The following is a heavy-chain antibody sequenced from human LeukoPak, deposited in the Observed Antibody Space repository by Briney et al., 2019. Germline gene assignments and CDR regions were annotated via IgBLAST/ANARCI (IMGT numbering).Heavy chain of an antibody. J-gene: IGHJ4*02. V-gene: IGHV4-34*01. CDR1: GGSFSGYY. CDR2: INHSGST. CDR3: ARGRTYYDSSGYYYVSGAPPQYYFDY. Sequence: SETLSLTCAVYGGSFSGYYWSWIRQPPGKGLEWIGEINHSGSTNYNPSLKSRVTISVDTSKNQFSLKLSSMTAADTAVYYCARGRTYYDSSGYYYVSGAPPQYYFDYWGQGTLVTVSS. D-gene: IGHD3-22*01.